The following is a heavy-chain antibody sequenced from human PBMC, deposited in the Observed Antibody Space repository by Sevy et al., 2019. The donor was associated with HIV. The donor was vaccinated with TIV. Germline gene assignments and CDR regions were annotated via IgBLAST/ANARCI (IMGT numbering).Heavy chain of an antibody. CDR3: ARGPSGAAASRFDS. CDR2: INQAGNQK. CDR1: GFTFSSYW. D-gene: IGHD6-13*01. V-gene: IGHV3-7*01. Sequence: GGSLRLSCAASGFTFSSYWINWVRQAPGEGLEWVANINQAGNQKRYMDSVKGRFTISRDNAENAVYLQMNSLRVEDTAVYYCARGPSGAAASRFDSWGQGTLVTVSS. J-gene: IGHJ4*02.